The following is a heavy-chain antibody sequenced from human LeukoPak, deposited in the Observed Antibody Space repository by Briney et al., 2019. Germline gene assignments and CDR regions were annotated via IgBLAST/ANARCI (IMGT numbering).Heavy chain of an antibody. D-gene: IGHD6-19*01. J-gene: IGHJ4*02. CDR1: GGSFSGYY. Sequence: NASETLSLTCAVYGGSFSGYYWSWIRQPPGKGLEWIGEINHSGSTNYNPSLKSRVTISVDTSKNQFSLKLSSVTAADTAVYYCARGILSGIAVAGTAYFDYWGQGTLVTVSS. CDR2: INHSGST. CDR3: ARGILSGIAVAGTAYFDY. V-gene: IGHV4-34*01.